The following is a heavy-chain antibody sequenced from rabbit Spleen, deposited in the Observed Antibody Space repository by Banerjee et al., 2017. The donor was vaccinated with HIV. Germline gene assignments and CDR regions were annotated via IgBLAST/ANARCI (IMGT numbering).Heavy chain of an antibody. CDR3: ARDTGSSFSSYGMDL. J-gene: IGHJ6*01. D-gene: IGHD8-1*01. CDR1: GFDFRRYY. CDR2: IYNGDGST. Sequence: QEQLKETGGGLVQPGGSLTLSCKASGFDFRRYYMCWVRQAPGKGPEWIACIYNGDGSTYYASWVNGRFTISRSTSLNTVTLQMTSLTVADTATYFCARDTGSSFSSYGMDLWGPGTLVTVS. V-gene: IGHV1S47*01.